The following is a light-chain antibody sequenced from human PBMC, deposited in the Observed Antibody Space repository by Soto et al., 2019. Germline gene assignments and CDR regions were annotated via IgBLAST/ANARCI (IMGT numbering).Light chain of an antibody. CDR1: ESVSRN. CDR3: QQYGSSPIT. V-gene: IGKV3-20*01. J-gene: IGKJ5*01. CDR2: GAS. Sequence: ELVMTQSPATLSVSPGERATLSCRASESVSRNLAWYQQKPGQAPRFLIYGASSRATGIPDRFSGSGSGTDFTLTISRLEPEDFAVYYCQQYGSSPITFGQGTRLEIK.